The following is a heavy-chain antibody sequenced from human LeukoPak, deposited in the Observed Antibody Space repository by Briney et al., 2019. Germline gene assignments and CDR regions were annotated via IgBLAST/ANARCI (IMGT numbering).Heavy chain of an antibody. Sequence: GRSLRLSCAASGFTFSSYGMHWVRQAPGKGLEWVAVIWYDGSNKYYADSVKGRFTISRDNSKNTLYLQMNSLRAEDTAVYYCARGSSGWYLLCDYWGQGTLVTVSS. CDR2: IWYDGSNK. V-gene: IGHV3-33*01. J-gene: IGHJ4*02. CDR3: ARGSSGWYLLCDY. D-gene: IGHD6-19*01. CDR1: GFTFSSYG.